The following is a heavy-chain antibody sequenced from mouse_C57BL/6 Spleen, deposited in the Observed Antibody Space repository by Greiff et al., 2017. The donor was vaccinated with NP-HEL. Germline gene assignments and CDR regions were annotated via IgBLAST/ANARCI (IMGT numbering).Heavy chain of an antibody. D-gene: IGHD1-1*01. V-gene: IGHV14-1*01. CDR1: GFNIKDYY. CDR3: TTVYYYGSNYFDY. J-gene: IGHJ2*01. Sequence: EVQLQQSGAELVRPGASVKLSCTASGFNIKDYYMHWVKQRPEQGLEWIGRIDPEDGDTDYAPKFQGKATMTADTSSNTAYLQLSSLTSEDTAVYYCTTVYYYGSNYFDYWGQGTTLTVSS. CDR2: IDPEDGDT.